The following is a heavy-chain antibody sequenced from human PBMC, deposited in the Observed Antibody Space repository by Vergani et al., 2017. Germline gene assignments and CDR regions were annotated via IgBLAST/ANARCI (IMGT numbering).Heavy chain of an antibody. J-gene: IGHJ3*02. Sequence: QVQLQESGPGLVKPSETLSLTCTVSGGSISSYYWSWIRQPPGKGLEWIGYIYYSGSTNYNTSLKSRVTISVDTSKNQFSLKLSSVTAADTAVYYCAKYQLPLSPDAFDIWGQGTMVTVSS. CDR1: GGSISSYY. V-gene: IGHV4-59*01. CDR2: IYYSGST. D-gene: IGHD2-2*01. CDR3: AKYQLPLSPDAFDI.